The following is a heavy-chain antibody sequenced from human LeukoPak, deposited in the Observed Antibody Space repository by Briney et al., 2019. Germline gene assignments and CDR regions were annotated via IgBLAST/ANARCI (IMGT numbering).Heavy chain of an antibody. V-gene: IGHV3-30*01. D-gene: IGHD1-26*01. CDR1: GFTFSHYA. CDR2: ISYDGSHQ. Sequence: GSLRLSCAPSGFTFSHYAMHWVRQAPGKGLEWVAVISYDGSHQYSADSVKGRLSISRDNSRHTLYLQMNSLRPEDTAVYYCARARNGTLKYWGQGTLVIVSS. CDR3: ARARNGTLKY. J-gene: IGHJ4*02.